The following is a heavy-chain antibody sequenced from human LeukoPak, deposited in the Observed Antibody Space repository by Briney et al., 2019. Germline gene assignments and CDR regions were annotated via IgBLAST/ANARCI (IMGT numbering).Heavy chain of an antibody. CDR2: ISDSGGTT. J-gene: IGHJ4*02. CDR3: VKDSYYYDNSGYYYVKDH. V-gene: IGHV3-23*01. D-gene: IGHD3-22*01. CDR1: GFTFNNYA. Sequence: GGSLRLSCAASGFTFNNYAMNWVRQAPGKGLEWVSGISDSGGTTYYADSVQGRFTISRDDSKNTLYVQMNSLRADDTAIYYCVKDSYYYDNSGYYYVKDHWGQGTLVTVSS.